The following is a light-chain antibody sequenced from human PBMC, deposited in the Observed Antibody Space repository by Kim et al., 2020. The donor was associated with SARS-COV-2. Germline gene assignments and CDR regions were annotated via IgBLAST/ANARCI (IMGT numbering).Light chain of an antibody. J-gene: IGKJ3*01. CDR2: GAS. CDR1: QSASSSY. CDR3: QQFGSSPFT. Sequence: PGERATLSCRASQSASSSYLAWYQLKPGQAPRLLIYGASNRATGIPDRFSGSGSGTDFTLTISRLEPEDFAVYYCQQFGSSPFTFGPGTKVDIK. V-gene: IGKV3-20*01.